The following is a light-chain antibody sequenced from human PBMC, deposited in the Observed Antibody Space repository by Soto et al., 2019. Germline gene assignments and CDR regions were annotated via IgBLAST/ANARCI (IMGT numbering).Light chain of an antibody. CDR2: AES. J-gene: IGKJ1*01. CDR1: QDIGND. Sequence: IQMTQSASSLSVSVTARVTITCRASQDIGNDLGWYQQRPGEAPELLLYAESTLRSGVPSRFSGSGSGTQFTLTINNLQPEDSATYFCLQDHDYPWTFGHGTKVEV. V-gene: IGKV1-6*02. CDR3: LQDHDYPWT.